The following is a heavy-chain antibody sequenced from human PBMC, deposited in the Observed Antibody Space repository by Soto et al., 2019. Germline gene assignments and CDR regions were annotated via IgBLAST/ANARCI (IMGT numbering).Heavy chain of an antibody. CDR1: GFTVSSNY. D-gene: IGHD3-3*01. J-gene: IGHJ5*02. V-gene: IGHV3-66*01. Sequence: PGGSLRLSCAASGFTVSSNYMSWVRQAPGKGLEWVSVIYSGGSTYYADSVKGRFTISRDNSKNTLYLQMNSLRAEDTAVYYCARDPEYTIFGVVISSRFDPWGQGTLVTVSS. CDR3: ARDPEYTIFGVVISSRFDP. CDR2: IYSGGST.